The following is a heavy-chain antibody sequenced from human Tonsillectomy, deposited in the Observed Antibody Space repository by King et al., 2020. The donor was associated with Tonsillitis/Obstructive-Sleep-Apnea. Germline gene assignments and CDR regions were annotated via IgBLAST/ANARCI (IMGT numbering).Heavy chain of an antibody. Sequence: VQLVESGGGLVQPGGSLRLSCAASGFTFSSYAMSWVRQAPGKGLEWGSAISGSGGSTYYADSVKGRFTISRDNSTNTLYLQLNSLRAEDTAVYYCANVGYCSSTSCYVAYNWFDPWGQGTLVTVSS. CDR2: ISGSGGST. CDR3: ANVGYCSSTSCYVAYNWFDP. J-gene: IGHJ5*02. V-gene: IGHV3-23*04. CDR1: GFTFSSYA. D-gene: IGHD2-2*01.